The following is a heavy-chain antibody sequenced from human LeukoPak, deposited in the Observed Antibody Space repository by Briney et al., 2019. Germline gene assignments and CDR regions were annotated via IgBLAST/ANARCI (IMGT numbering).Heavy chain of an antibody. CDR1: GYSFTNYW. Sequence: GESLKISCKGSGYSFTNYWIGWVRQMPGKGLEWMGIIYPGDSDTKYSPSFQGQVTISADKSVNTAYLQWSSLKASDTAMYYCARLSGRVVCSAGSCYIDSWGQGTLVIVSS. CDR2: IYPGDSDT. D-gene: IGHD2-15*01. V-gene: IGHV5-51*01. J-gene: IGHJ4*02. CDR3: ARLSGRVVCSAGSCYIDS.